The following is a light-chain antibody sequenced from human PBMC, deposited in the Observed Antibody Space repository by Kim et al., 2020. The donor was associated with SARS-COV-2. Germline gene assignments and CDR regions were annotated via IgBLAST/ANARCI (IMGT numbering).Light chain of an antibody. V-gene: IGLV1-47*02. CDR2: SNS. CDR1: SSNIGGNP. J-gene: IGLJ1*01. Sequence: QSVLTQPPSASGTPGQRVTISCSGSSSNIGGNPVYWYQQLPGTAPKLLIYSNSQRPSGVPDRFSGSKSGTSASLAISGLRSEDEADYHCATWDASLSGHVFGTGTQLTVL. CDR3: ATWDASLSGHV.